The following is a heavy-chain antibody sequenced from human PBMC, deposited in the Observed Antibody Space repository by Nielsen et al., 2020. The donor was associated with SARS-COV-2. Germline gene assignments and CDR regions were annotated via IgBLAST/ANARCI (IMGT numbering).Heavy chain of an antibody. CDR2: ISASGDAQ. V-gene: IGHV3-23*01. CDR3: AKPPWGYDFWSGYYGYFHH. J-gene: IGHJ1*01. Sequence: GGSLRLSCAASGFLFSKSAMTWVRQAPGKGLEWLSAISASGDAQYYADSIKGRFIISRDNSKNTLFLRLNSLRAEDTAVYYCAKPPWGYDFWSGYYGYFHHWGQGTLVTVSS. CDR1: GFLFSKSA. D-gene: IGHD3-3*01.